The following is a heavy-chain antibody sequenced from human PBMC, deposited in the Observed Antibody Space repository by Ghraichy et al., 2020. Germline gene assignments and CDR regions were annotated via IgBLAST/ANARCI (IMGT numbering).Heavy chain of an antibody. Sequence: GGSLRLSCVASGFTFSNYWMSWVRQAPGKGLEWLANINQDGTGEHYVDSVKGRFAISRANAENSLYLQMSSLRAEDTAVYYCARDNGPLYFGEFLRGQGTLVTVSS. CDR3: ARDNGPLYFGEFL. CDR2: INQDGTGE. D-gene: IGHD3-10*01. CDR1: GFTFSNYW. V-gene: IGHV3-7*01. J-gene: IGHJ4*02.